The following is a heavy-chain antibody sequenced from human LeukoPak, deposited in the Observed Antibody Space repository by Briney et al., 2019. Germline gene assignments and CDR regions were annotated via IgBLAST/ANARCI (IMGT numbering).Heavy chain of an antibody. Sequence: GGSLRLSCAVSGFNLNSYAMHWVRQAPGKGLEWVSVIYSGGAIHYADSVKGRFTISRDNSKNTLYLQMNSLRAEDTAMYYCARGHTSGNPDPFDYWGQGTLVIVSS. CDR3: ARGHTSGNPDPFDY. V-gene: IGHV3-53*01. CDR1: GFNLNSYA. CDR2: IYSGGAI. D-gene: IGHD6-19*01. J-gene: IGHJ4*02.